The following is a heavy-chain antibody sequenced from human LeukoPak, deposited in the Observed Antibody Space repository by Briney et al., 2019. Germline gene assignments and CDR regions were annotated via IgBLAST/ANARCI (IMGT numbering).Heavy chain of an antibody. Sequence: GGSLRLSCAASGFTFDDYAMHWVRQPPGKGLEWVSLITGDGGFTCHADSVKGRFTISRDNSKNSLYLQMNSLRTEDTSLYYCAKSRNYGSGSYLDYWGAGTLASASS. CDR1: GFTFDDYA. CDR2: ITGDGGFT. J-gene: IGHJ4*02. V-gene: IGHV3-43*02. CDR3: AKSRNYGSGSYLDY. D-gene: IGHD3-10*01.